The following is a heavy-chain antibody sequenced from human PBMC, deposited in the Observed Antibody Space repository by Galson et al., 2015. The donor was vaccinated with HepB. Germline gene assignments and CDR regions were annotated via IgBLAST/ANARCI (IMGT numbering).Heavy chain of an antibody. CDR2: INSDGSST. D-gene: IGHD3-3*01. CDR1: GFTFSSYW. CDR3: AREAYDSWSGPIYYYYYGMDV. Sequence: SLRLSCAASGFTFSSYWMHWVRQAPGKGLVWVSRINSDGSSTSYADSVKGRFTISRDNAKNTLYLQMNSLRAEDTAVYYCAREAYDSWSGPIYYYYYGMDVWGQGTTVTVSS. J-gene: IGHJ6*02. V-gene: IGHV3-74*01.